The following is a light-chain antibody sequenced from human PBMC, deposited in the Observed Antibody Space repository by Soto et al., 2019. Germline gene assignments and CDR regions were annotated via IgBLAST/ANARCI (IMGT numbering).Light chain of an antibody. CDR2: AAS. Sequence: DIQMTQSPSSLSASVGDRVTITCRASQSITSYLNWYQQKPGKAPNLLIYAASSLQSGVPSRFSGSGSGTDFTLTISSLQPEDFATYYCQQSYSTPLTFGGGTKV. CDR3: QQSYSTPLT. J-gene: IGKJ4*01. V-gene: IGKV1-39*01. CDR1: QSITSY.